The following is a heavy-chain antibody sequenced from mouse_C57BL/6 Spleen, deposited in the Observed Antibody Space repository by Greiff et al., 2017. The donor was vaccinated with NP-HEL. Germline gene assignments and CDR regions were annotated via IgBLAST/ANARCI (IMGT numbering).Heavy chain of an antibody. V-gene: IGHV1-20*01. J-gene: IGHJ2*01. Sequence: VQLKESGPELVKPGDSVKISCKASGYSFTGYFMNWVMQSHGKSLEWIGRINPYNGDTFYNQKFKGKATLTVDKSSSTAHMELRSLTSEDSAVYYCARGTLYYGNPFDYWGQGTTLTVSS. CDR3: ARGTLYYGNPFDY. CDR2: INPYNGDT. CDR1: GYSFTGYF. D-gene: IGHD2-1*01.